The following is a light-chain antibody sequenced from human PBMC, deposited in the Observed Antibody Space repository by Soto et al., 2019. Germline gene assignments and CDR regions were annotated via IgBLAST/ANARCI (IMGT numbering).Light chain of an antibody. CDR3: QQYGSSPLT. CDR2: RAS. V-gene: IGKV3-20*01. J-gene: IGKJ4*01. Sequence: EIVLTQSPGTLSLSPWERATLSCRASQSVSSSYLAWYQQKPGQAPKVLIYRASSRATGIPDRFSGSGSGTDFTLTISSLEPEDFAVYYCQQYGSSPLTFGGGTKV. CDR1: QSVSSSY.